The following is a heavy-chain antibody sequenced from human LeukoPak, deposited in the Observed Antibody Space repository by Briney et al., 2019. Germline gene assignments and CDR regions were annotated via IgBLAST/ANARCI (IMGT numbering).Heavy chain of an antibody. V-gene: IGHV1-18*01. D-gene: IGHD2-2*02. J-gene: IGHJ6*02. CDR3: AREAYRVVPAAIENYGMDV. CDR2: ISAYNGNT. Sequence: ASVKVSCKASGYTFTSYGISWVQQAPGQGLEWMGWISAYNGNTNYAQKLQGRVTMTTDTSTSTAYMELRSLRSDDTAVYYCAREAYRVVPAAIENYGMDVWGQGTTVTVSS. CDR1: GYTFTSYG.